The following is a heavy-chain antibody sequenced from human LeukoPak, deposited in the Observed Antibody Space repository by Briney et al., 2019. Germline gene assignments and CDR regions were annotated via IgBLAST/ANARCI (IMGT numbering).Heavy chain of an antibody. CDR2: IYSGGST. J-gene: IGHJ6*04. Sequence: GGSLRLSCAASGFAVNSNFISWLRQAPGKGLEGVAVIYSGGSTFYIDSVKGGFTISRDNSKNTLYLQMNSLRAEDTAMYYCATLRGDVWGKGTTVTISS. CDR1: GFAVNSNF. V-gene: IGHV3-53*01. CDR3: ATLRGDV. D-gene: IGHD3-16*01.